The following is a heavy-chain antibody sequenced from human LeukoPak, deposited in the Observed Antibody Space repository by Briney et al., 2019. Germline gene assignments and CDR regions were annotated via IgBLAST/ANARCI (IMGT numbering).Heavy chain of an antibody. CDR3: ARGGYSSGWYKY. V-gene: IGHV4-30-4*01. D-gene: IGHD6-19*01. J-gene: IGHJ4*02. CDR2: IYYSGST. Sequence: SETLSLTCTVSGGSISSGDYYWSWIRQPPGKGLEWIGYIYYSGSTYYNPSLKSRVTISVDTSKNQFSLKLSSVTAADTAVYYCARGGYSSGWYKYWGQGTLVTVSS. CDR1: GGSISSGDYY.